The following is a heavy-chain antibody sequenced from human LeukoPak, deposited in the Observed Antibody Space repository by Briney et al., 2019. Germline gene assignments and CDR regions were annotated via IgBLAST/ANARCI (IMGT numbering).Heavy chain of an antibody. D-gene: IGHD6-13*01. J-gene: IGHJ4*02. CDR1: AYTLTELS. CDR2: FDPEDGET. CDR3: ATDFSSSWYYFDY. Sequence: ASVKVSCKVSAYTLTELSMHWVRQAPGKGLEWMGGFDPEDGETIYAQKFQGRVTMTEDTSTDTAYMELSSLRSEDTAVYYCATDFSSSWYYFDYWGQGTLVTVSS. V-gene: IGHV1-24*01.